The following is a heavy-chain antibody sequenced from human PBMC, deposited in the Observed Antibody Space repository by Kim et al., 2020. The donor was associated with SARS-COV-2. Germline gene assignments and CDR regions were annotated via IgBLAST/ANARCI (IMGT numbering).Heavy chain of an antibody. Sequence: SETLSLTCTVSTDSFSAYYWSWIRQIPGKGLEWIGYIFYSGSTNYNPSLKSRATISWDTSRNQFSLALTSVTQADTAVYYCARSEGRASWHQFDYWGHG. J-gene: IGHJ5*01. V-gene: IGHV4-59*01. CDR3: ARSEGRASWHQFDY. CDR2: IFYSGST. CDR1: TDSFSAYY.